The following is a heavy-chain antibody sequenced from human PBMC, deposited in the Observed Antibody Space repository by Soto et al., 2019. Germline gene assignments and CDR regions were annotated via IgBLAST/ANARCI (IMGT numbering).Heavy chain of an antibody. CDR3: ARLGFIYDFLSGYYNAHHYYGFDV. D-gene: IGHD3-3*01. CDR2: IYPGDSDT. V-gene: IGHV5-51*01. J-gene: IGHJ6*02. CDR1: TWHNFTSYW. Sequence: GESLKISCQVSTWHNFTSYWIAWVCQMPGEGLEWMGIIYPGDSDTRYSPSFQGQVTISADKSINSVYLQWSSLKASDTATYYCARLGFIYDFLSGYYNAHHYYGFDVWGQGTTVTVSS.